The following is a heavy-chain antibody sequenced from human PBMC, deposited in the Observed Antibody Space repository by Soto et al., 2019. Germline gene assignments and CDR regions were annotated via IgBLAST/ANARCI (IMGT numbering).Heavy chain of an antibody. J-gene: IGHJ6*02. CDR3: ARGGLNYYGMDV. Sequence: PSETLSLTCTVSGGSISSYYWSWIRQPPGKGLEWIGYIYYSGSTNYNPSLKSRVTISVDTSKNQFSLKLSSVTAADTAVYYCARGGLNYYGMDVWGQGTTVTVS. CDR2: IYYSGST. V-gene: IGHV4-59*01. CDR1: GGSISSYY. D-gene: IGHD1-26*01.